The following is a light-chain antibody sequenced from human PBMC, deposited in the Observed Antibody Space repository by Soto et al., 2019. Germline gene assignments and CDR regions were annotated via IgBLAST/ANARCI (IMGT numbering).Light chain of an antibody. CDR1: QSVGES. V-gene: IGKV3-20*01. CDR3: QQFGGSPRT. Sequence: EIVLTQSPGTLSLSPGEGATLSCRASQSVGESLVWYQQKPGQAPRLLIYRVFNRATGIPDRFSGSGSGTDCTLTISRLEPEDVAVYYCQQFGGSPRTLGRGTKVDIK. J-gene: IGKJ1*01. CDR2: RVF.